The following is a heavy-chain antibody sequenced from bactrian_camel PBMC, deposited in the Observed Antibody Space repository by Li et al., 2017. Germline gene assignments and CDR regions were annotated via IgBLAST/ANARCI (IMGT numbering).Heavy chain of an antibody. CDR1: GYTNNWRY. Sequence: QLVESGGGSVQAGGSLRLSCQASGYTNNWRYIGWFRQAPGKEREGLAAILSGAKSTIYAASVKGRFTISQDNTKKMVYLQMNSLSPEDTAIYYCAAAPIQSSCYSDWRSFNFRGQGTQVTVS. V-gene: IGHV3S40*01. D-gene: IGHD1*01. J-gene: IGHJ4*01. CDR2: ILSGAKST. CDR3: AAAPIQSSCYSDWRSFNF.